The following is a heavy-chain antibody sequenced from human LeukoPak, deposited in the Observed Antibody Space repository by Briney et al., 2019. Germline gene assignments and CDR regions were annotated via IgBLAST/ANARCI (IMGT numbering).Heavy chain of an antibody. Sequence: SETLSLTCTVSGGSISSGSYYWSWIRQPAGKGLEWIVRIYTGGSTNYNPSLKSRVTISVDTSKNQFSLKLSSVTAADTAVYYCTRPYYYDSSGSPDYWGQGTLVTVSS. V-gene: IGHV4-61*02. J-gene: IGHJ4*02. CDR1: GGSISSGSYY. CDR2: IYTGGST. D-gene: IGHD3-22*01. CDR3: TRPYYYDSSGSPDY.